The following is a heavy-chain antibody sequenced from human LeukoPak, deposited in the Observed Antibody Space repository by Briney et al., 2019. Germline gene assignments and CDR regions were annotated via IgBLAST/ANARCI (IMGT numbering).Heavy chain of an antibody. CDR1: AFSFSNYA. D-gene: IGHD5-18*01. V-gene: IGHV3-30-3*01. J-gene: IGHJ4*02. CDR3: AKGIELWLTYFDH. CDR2: VSYDGGSK. Sequence: QPGRSLRLSCAASAFSFSNYAMHWVRQAPGTGLEWVAVVSYDGGSKFYGDSVKGRFTISRDNSKNTLSLQMNSLRAEDTAVYYCAKGIELWLTYFDHWGQGTLVTASS.